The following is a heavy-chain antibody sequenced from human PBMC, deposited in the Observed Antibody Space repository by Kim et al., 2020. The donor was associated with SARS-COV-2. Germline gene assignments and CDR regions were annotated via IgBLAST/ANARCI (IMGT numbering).Heavy chain of an antibody. CDR2: ISGSGGST. Sequence: GGSLRLSCAASGFTFSSYAMSWVRQAPGKGLEWVSAISGSGGSTYYADSVKGRFTISRDNSKNTLYLQMNSLRAEDTAVYYCAKGDRSIVVVIIDYWGQGTLVTVSS. D-gene: IGHD3-22*01. J-gene: IGHJ4*02. CDR1: GFTFSSYA. CDR3: AKGDRSIVVVIIDY. V-gene: IGHV3-23*01.